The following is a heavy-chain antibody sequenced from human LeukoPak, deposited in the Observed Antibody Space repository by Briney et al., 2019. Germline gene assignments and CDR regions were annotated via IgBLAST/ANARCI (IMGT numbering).Heavy chain of an antibody. CDR2: INWNGIRT. Sequence: GGSLRLSCAASGFTFDDYGMAWVRQAPGKGLEWVSGINWNGIRTGYADSVKGRFTISRDNAKNTLNLQMNSLRAEDTAVYYCARDLGQYYDTSDNWFDPWGQGTLVTVSS. CDR1: GFTFDDYG. V-gene: IGHV3-20*04. D-gene: IGHD3-22*01. CDR3: ARDLGQYYDTSDNWFDP. J-gene: IGHJ5*02.